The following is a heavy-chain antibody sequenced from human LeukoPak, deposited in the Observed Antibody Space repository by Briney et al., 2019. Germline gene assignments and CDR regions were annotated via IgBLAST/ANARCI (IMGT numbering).Heavy chain of an antibody. CDR1: GGSFSGYY. V-gene: IGHV4-34*01. Sequence: SETLSLTCAVYGGSFSGYYWSWIRQPPGKGLEWIGEINHSGSTNYNPSLKSRVTISVDTSKNQFSLKLSSVTAADTAVYYCARGTTMVRGVIRFSGTLTPYYFDYWGQGTLVTVSS. D-gene: IGHD3-10*01. J-gene: IGHJ4*02. CDR3: ARGTTMVRGVIRFSGTLTPYYFDY. CDR2: INHSGST.